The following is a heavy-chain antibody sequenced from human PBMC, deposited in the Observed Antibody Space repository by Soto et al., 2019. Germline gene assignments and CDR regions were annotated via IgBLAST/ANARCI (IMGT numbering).Heavy chain of an antibody. CDR1: GDSVNSDSYY. J-gene: IGHJ4*02. CDR3: ARLEGLATISYYFDY. V-gene: IGHV4-39*01. Sequence: SETLSLTCSVSGDSVNSDSYYWGWIRQPPGKGLEWIGSIYYRGNTYYNPSLKTRVTISLDKSKSQFSLKLNSVTAADSAVYFCARLEGLATISYYFDYWGQGTLVTVSS. D-gene: IGHD3-9*01. CDR2: IYYRGNT.